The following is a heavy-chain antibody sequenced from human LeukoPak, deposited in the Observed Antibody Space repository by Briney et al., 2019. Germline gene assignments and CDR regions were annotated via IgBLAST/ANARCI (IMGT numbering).Heavy chain of an antibody. CDR1: GGSISSYY. J-gene: IGHJ5*02. D-gene: IGHD3-3*01. V-gene: IGHV4-4*07. CDR3: ARDWSYDFWSGYFSGIEGYNWFDP. CDR2: IYTSGST. Sequence: SETLSLTCTVSGGSISSYYWSWIRQPAGKGLEWIGRIYTSGSTNYNPSLKSRVTMSVDTSKNQFSLKLSSVTAADTAVYYCARDWSYDFWSGYFSGIEGYNWFDPWGQGILVTVSS.